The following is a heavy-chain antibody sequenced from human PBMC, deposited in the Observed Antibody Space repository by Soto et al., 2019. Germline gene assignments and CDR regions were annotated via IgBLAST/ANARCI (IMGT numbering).Heavy chain of an antibody. D-gene: IGHD3-22*01. CDR2: IYYSGST. J-gene: IGHJ4*02. CDR3: ARHCPFYYDSSGYLADFDY. Sequence: PSETLSLTCTVSGGSISSSSYYWGWIRQPPGKGLEWIGSIYYSGSTYYNPSLKSRVTISVDTSKNQFSLKLRSVTAEDTAVYYCARHCPFYYDSSGYLADFDYWGQGTLVIVSS. CDR1: GGSISSSSYY. V-gene: IGHV4-39*01.